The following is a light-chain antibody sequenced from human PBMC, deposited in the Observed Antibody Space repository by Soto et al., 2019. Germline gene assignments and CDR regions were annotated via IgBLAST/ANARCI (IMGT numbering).Light chain of an antibody. CDR2: GAS. CDR1: QSISTY. CDR3: QHYSSYSGA. V-gene: IGKV1-5*01. Sequence: DIQMTQPPSSPFSSFREKDTLPCRASQSISTYLAWYQQRPGKAPTLLIYGASSLARGVPSRFSGSGSGTEFTLTINSLQPDDFATYFCQHYSSYSGAFGQGTKV. J-gene: IGKJ1*01.